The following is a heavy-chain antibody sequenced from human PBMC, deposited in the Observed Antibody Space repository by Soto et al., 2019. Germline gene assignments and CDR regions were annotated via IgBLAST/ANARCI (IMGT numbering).Heavy chain of an antibody. Sequence: EVQLLESGGGLVQPGGSLRLSCAASGFTFSSYAMNWVRQAPGKGLEWVSVISGSGGSTYYADSVKGRFTISRDNSKNPLYLQMTSLTAEDAAVSYCARRRSSWYFDYWGQGTLVTVSS. CDR3: ARRRSSWYFDY. D-gene: IGHD6-13*01. CDR2: ISGSGGST. V-gene: IGHV3-23*01. J-gene: IGHJ4*02. CDR1: GFTFSSYA.